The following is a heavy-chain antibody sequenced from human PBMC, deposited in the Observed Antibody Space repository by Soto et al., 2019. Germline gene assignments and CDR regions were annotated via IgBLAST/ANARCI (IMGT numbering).Heavy chain of an antibody. V-gene: IGHV4-59*13. Sequence: PSETLSLTCTESGGSITNSYGRRIRQPQGKGLQWIGYIFYSGSTNYNPSLKSRETISVDTSKNQFSLNLNSVTAADTAIFYCARDGSSGWGRRLHSHFDSWGQGTLVTVSS. CDR2: IFYSGST. CDR1: GGSITNSY. J-gene: IGHJ4*02. CDR3: ARDGSSGWGRRLHSHFDS. D-gene: IGHD6-19*01.